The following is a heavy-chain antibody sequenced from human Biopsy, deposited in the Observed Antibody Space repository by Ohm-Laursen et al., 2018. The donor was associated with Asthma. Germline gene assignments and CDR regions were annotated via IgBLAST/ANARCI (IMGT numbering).Heavy chain of an antibody. CDR2: ISYTGNT. CDR3: ARHWNWGSFFDY. J-gene: IGHJ4*02. D-gene: IGHD7-27*01. CDR1: GGSISNTNW. V-gene: IGHV4-39*01. Sequence: SDTLSLTCAVSGGSISNTNWWSWVRQSPGRGLEWIGSISYTGNTDIPSLRSRVTLSVDTSKNNFSLKLTSVTAADTAVFYCARHWNWGSFFDYWGQGMLVTVSS.